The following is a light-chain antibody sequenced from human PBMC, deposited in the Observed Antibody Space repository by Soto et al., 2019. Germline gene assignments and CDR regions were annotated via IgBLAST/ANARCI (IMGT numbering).Light chain of an antibody. V-gene: IGKV3-15*01. CDR2: GAS. CDR1: QSVSSN. Sequence: EIVMTQSPATLSVSPGERATLSCRASQSVSSNLAWYQQKPGQAPRLLIYGASTRATGIPARFSGSGSGTDFTLTISSLQPEDFATYYCQQANSFPYTFGQGTKLDIK. CDR3: QQANSFPYT. J-gene: IGKJ2*01.